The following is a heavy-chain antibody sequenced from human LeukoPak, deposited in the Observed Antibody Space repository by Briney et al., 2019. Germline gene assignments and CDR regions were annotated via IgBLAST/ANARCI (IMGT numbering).Heavy chain of an antibody. CDR2: ISYDGSNK. J-gene: IGHJ6*02. Sequence: GGSLRLSCAASGFTFSSYGMHWVRQAPGKGLEWVAVISYDGSNKYYADSVKGRFTISRDISKNTLSLQMNSLRAEDTALYYCARSLHYYGSGSYRVGYGMDVWGQGTTVTVSS. CDR3: ARSLHYYGSGSYRVGYGMDV. V-gene: IGHV3-30*19. CDR1: GFTFSSYG. D-gene: IGHD3-10*01.